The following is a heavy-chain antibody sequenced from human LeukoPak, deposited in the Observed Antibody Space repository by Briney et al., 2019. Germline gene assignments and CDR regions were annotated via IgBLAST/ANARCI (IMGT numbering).Heavy chain of an antibody. Sequence: ASVKVSCKASGYTFTSYGISWVRQAPGQGLEWMGWISTYNGHTNYAQKLQGRVTMTTDTSTSTAYMELRSLRSDDTAVYYCARVSSGSVVAVFDYWGQGTLVTVSS. CDR1: GYTFTSYG. J-gene: IGHJ4*02. CDR2: ISTYNGHT. D-gene: IGHD2-15*01. V-gene: IGHV1-18*01. CDR3: ARVSSGSVVAVFDY.